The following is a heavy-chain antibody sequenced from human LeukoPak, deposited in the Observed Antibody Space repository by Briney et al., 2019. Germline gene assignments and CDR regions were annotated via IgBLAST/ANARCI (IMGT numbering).Heavy chain of an antibody. CDR3: ATSLEADPYCSSTSCYGSYYYYGMDV. V-gene: IGHV1-69*01. CDR2: IIPIFGTA. Sequence: GSSVKVSCKASGGTFGSYAISWVRQAPGQGLEWMGGIIPIFGTANYAQKFQGRVTITADESTSTAYMELSSLRSEDTAVYYCATSLEADPYCSSTSCYGSYYYYGMDVWGQGTTVTVSS. CDR1: GGTFGSYA. D-gene: IGHD2-2*01. J-gene: IGHJ6*02.